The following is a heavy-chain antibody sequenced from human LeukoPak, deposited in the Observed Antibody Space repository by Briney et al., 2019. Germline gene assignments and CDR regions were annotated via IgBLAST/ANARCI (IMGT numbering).Heavy chain of an antibody. J-gene: IGHJ4*02. CDR3: AIQPRNYPHTFDY. CDR2: IYPADSTA. CDR1: GYSFTSYW. Sequence: GESLKISCKGSGYSFTSYWIGWVRQMPGKGLEWMGIIYPADSTAHYSPSFQGQVTISADKSISTAYLQWSSLKASDTAMYYCAIQPRNYPHTFDYWGQGTLVTVSS. V-gene: IGHV5-51*01. D-gene: IGHD1-7*01.